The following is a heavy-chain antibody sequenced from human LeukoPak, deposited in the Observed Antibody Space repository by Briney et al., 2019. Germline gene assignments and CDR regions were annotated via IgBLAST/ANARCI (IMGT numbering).Heavy chain of an antibody. Sequence: GGSLRLSCAASGFTVSTNYMSWVRQAPEKGLEWVSILYSRGSTYYAHSVKGRFTIYRDDSKNTLYLQMNSLRAEDTAVYYCASGGMGARKFYSDPFHYWGQGTLVTVSS. CDR2: LYSRGST. CDR3: ASGGMGARKFYSDPFHY. V-gene: IGHV3-53*01. J-gene: IGHJ4*02. D-gene: IGHD2-15*01. CDR1: GFTVSTNY.